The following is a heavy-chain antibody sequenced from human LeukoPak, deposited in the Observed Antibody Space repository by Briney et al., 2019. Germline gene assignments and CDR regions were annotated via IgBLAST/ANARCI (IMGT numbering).Heavy chain of an antibody. Sequence: PSETLSLTCTVSGVSISSGDYYWSWIRQPPGKGLEWIGYVYYSGSTYYNPSLKSRVTISVDTSKNQFSLKLSSVTAADTAVYYCVRVIYGSGSYSVDYWGQGTLVTVSS. V-gene: IGHV4-30-4*01. D-gene: IGHD3-10*01. J-gene: IGHJ4*02. CDR2: VYYSGST. CDR1: GVSISSGDYY. CDR3: VRVIYGSGSYSVDY.